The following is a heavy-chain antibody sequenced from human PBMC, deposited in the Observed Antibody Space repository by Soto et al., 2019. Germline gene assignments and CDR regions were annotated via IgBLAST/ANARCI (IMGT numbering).Heavy chain of an antibody. CDR2: ISAYNGNT. CDR3: ARDPPPPDY. V-gene: IGHV1-18*01. J-gene: IGHJ4*02. CDR1: GYTFASYA. Sequence: QVQLVQSGAEVKKPGASVKVSCKASGYTFASYAISWMRQAPGQGIEWMGWISAYNGNTNYAQKLQGRVTMTTDTSTSTAYIELRSLRSDDTAVYYCARDPPPPDYWGQGTLVTVSS.